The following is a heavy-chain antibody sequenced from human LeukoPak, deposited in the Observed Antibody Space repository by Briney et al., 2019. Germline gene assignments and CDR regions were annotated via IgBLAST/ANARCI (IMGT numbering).Heavy chain of an antibody. V-gene: IGHV3-7*01. CDR3: VKGRGWLHDF. Sequence: PGGSLRLSCAASGFTFSSNWMSWVRQAPGKGLEWVANIKQDGSEIHYVDSVRGRFTISRDDTQSSLYLQMSSLRTEDTAIYYCVKGRGWLHDFWGQGALVTVSS. D-gene: IGHD5-24*01. J-gene: IGHJ4*02. CDR2: IKQDGSEI. CDR1: GFTFSSNW.